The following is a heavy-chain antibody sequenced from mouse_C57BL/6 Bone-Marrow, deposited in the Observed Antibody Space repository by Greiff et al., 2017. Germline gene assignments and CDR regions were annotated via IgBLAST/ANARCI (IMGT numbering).Heavy chain of an antibody. CDR1: GFTFSSYA. CDR2: ISDGGSYT. J-gene: IGHJ4*01. V-gene: IGHV5-4*03. D-gene: IGHD4-1*01. CDR3: ARLNWDYAMDY. Sequence: DVKLVESGGGLVKPGGSLTLSCAASGFTFSSYAMSWVRQTPEKRLEWVATISDGGSYTSYTDNVKGRFTISRDNAKNNLYLQMRHLKSEDTAMYYCARLNWDYAMDYWGQGTSVTVSS.